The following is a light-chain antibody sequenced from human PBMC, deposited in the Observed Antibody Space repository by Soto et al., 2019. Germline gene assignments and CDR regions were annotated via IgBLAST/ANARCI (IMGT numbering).Light chain of an antibody. J-gene: IGKJ4*01. CDR1: QSVTSS. V-gene: IGKV3-11*01. Sequence: EIVLTQSPATLSLSPGDRATRTCRASQSVTSSLAWFQQKPGQAPRLLIYDVSRRATAIPARFSGSGSGTDFTLTISSLEPEDFAVYHCQQRTTWPTFGGGTKVEIK. CDR2: DVS. CDR3: QQRTTWPT.